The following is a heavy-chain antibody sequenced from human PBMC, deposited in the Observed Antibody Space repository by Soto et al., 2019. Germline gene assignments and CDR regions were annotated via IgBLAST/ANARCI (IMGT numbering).Heavy chain of an antibody. CDR3: ARTGYNFWSGHDY. V-gene: IGHV4-39*01. J-gene: IGHJ4*02. Sequence: SETLSLTCTVSGGSISSSSYYWGWIRQPPGKGPEWIGSFYNSGSTYYNPSLKTRVTISVDTSKNQFSLKLYSVTAADTAVYYCARTGYNFWSGHDYWGQGTLVTVSS. CDR1: GGSISSSSYY. CDR2: FYNSGST. D-gene: IGHD3-3*01.